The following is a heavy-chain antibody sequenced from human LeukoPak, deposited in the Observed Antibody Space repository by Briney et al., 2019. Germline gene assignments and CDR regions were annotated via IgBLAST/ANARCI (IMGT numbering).Heavy chain of an antibody. CDR3: ARGMDYDILAGPPDY. V-gene: IGHV3-30*04. D-gene: IGHD3-9*01. CDR1: EFTFSRYG. Sequence: GGSLRLSCAASEFTFSRYGMHWVRQAPDKGLEGVALISYDGSNKEFADSVKGRFTISRDNSKNSLYLQMNSLRGEDTAMYYCARGMDYDILAGPPDYWGQGTLVTVSS. CDR2: ISYDGSNK. J-gene: IGHJ4*02.